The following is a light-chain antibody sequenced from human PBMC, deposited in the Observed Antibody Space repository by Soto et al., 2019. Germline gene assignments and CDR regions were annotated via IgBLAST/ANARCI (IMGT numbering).Light chain of an antibody. CDR1: GSNVGTYS. Sequence: QSVLTQPPSVSAAPGQKVTISCSGSGSNVGTYSVSWYQHLPGTAPKLLIYDSTTRPSGIPYRFSGSKSGTSATLGITGRQTGDEADDYCGVWDRSRTTYVFGPGTKLTVL. CDR3: GVWDRSRTTYV. J-gene: IGLJ1*01. V-gene: IGLV1-51*01. CDR2: DST.